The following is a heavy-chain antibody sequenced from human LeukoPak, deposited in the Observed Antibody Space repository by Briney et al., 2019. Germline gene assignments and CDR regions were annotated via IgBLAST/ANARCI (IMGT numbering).Heavy chain of an antibody. Sequence: GGSLRLSCAASGFTFDDYAMHWVRQAPGKGLEWVSGISWNSGSIGYADSVKGRFTISRDNAKNSLYLQMNSLRAEDTALYYCAKDIFIRVAHYDSSGYFDYWGQGTLVTVSS. D-gene: IGHD3-22*01. CDR1: GFTFDDYA. V-gene: IGHV3-9*01. J-gene: IGHJ4*02. CDR2: ISWNSGSI. CDR3: AKDIFIRVAHYDSSGYFDY.